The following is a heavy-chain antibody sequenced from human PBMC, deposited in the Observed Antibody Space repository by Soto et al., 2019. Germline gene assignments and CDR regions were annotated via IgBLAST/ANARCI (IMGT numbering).Heavy chain of an antibody. J-gene: IGHJ6*02. Sequence: QVQLVQSGAEVKKPGASVKVSCKASGYTFTSYGISWVRQAPGQGLEWMGWISAYNGNTNYAQKLQGRVTMTTDTPTSTAYMELRSLRSADTSVYYCARNNWNGAYYYYGMDVWGQVTTVTVSS. CDR3: ARNNWNGAYYYYGMDV. CDR1: GYTFTSYG. V-gene: IGHV1-18*01. D-gene: IGHD1-20*01. CDR2: ISAYNGNT.